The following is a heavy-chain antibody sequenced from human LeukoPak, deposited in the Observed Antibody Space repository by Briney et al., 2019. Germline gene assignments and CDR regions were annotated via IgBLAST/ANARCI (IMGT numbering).Heavy chain of an antibody. CDR3: ARSGDDSGDYAYFDL. CDR2: ISSSGSTI. D-gene: IGHD4-17*01. J-gene: IGHJ2*01. V-gene: IGHV3-48*03. CDR1: GFTFSSYE. Sequence: PGGSLRLSCAASGFTFSSYEMNWVRQAPGKGLEWVSYISSSGSTIYYADSVKGRFTISRDNAKNSLYLQMNSLRVEDTAVYYCARSGDDSGDYAYFDLWGRGTLATVSS.